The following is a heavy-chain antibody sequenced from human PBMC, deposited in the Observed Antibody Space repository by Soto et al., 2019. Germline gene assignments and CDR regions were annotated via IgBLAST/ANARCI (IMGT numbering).Heavy chain of an antibody. CDR1: GVSFSGHY. Sequence: QVQLQQWGAGLLKPSETLSLTCAVYGVSFSGHYWSWIRQPKGKGLELIGEINDGGTTNYNPSLTSRVIISVDTSKNQFSLKLRSVTAADTAVSYCARGGPGYSSSWYAYWGQGTLVTVSS. D-gene: IGHD6-13*01. CDR2: INDGGTT. V-gene: IGHV4-34*01. CDR3: ARGGPGYSSSWYAY. J-gene: IGHJ4*02.